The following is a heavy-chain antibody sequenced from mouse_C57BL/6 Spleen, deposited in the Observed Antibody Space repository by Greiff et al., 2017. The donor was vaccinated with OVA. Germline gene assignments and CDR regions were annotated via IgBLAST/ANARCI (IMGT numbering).Heavy chain of an antibody. CDR1: GFSLTSYG. J-gene: IGHJ4*01. D-gene: IGHD3-2*02. V-gene: IGHV2-4*01. Sequence: VQLQESGPGLVQPSQSLSITCTVSGFSLTSYGVHWVRQPPGKGLEWLGVIWRGGSTDNNAAFISSLGISKDNSKSQVFFKMNSLQADDTAIYYCAKNEDSSGPYAMDYWGQGTSVTVSS. CDR2: IWRGGST. CDR3: AKNEDSSGPYAMDY.